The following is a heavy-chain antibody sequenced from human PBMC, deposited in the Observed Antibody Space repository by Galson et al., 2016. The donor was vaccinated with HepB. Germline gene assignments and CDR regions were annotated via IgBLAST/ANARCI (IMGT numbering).Heavy chain of an antibody. V-gene: IGHV3-48*02. CDR2: ISGRSSII. CDR3: ARGTEVFTLGGVIDNFDY. Sequence: SLRLSCAVSGFTFSRYSMNWVRQAPGKGLEWVSNISGRSSIIHYADSVKGRFTISRDNAKNSLYLQMNSLRDEDTAVYFCARGTEVFTLGGVIDNFDYWGQGTLVTVSS. J-gene: IGHJ4*02. D-gene: IGHD3-16*02. CDR1: GFTFSRYS.